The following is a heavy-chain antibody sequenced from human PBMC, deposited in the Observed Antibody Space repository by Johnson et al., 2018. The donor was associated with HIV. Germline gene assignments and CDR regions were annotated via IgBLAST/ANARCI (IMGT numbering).Heavy chain of an antibody. CDR2: ISWNSATI. J-gene: IGHJ3*02. D-gene: IGHD2-8*02. CDR3: ARSMMLYWRDAFDI. V-gene: IGHV3-9*01. CDR1: GFSFDDYA. Sequence: VQLVESGGGLVQPGRSLRLSCAVSGFSFDDYAMHWVRQAPGKGPEWVSGISWNSATIGYADSVKGRFTISRDNSKNTLYRQMNSRRAEDTAVYYCARSMMLYWRDAFDIWGQGTMVTVSS.